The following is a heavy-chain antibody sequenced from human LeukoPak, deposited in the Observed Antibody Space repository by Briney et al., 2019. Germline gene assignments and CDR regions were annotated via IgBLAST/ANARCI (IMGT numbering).Heavy chain of an antibody. CDR3: ARDFSNFGDF. D-gene: IGHD3-3*01. J-gene: IGHJ4*02. Sequence: SVKVSCKTSGYTFTSYGVSWVRQAPGQGLAWMGWISGYNGVTRYPQTFQDRITMTTDTSASTVYMELKNLTSDDTAVYFCARDFSNFGDFWGQGTLVTVSS. CDR1: GYTFTSYG. V-gene: IGHV1-18*01. CDR2: ISGYNGVT.